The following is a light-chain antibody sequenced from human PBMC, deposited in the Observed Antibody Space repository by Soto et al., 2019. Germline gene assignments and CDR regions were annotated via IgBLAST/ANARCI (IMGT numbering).Light chain of an antibody. CDR3: MQALQIPHT. CDR2: LGS. J-gene: IGKJ2*01. CDR1: QSLLHSNGYNY. V-gene: IGKV2-28*01. Sequence: DIVVTQSPLSLPVTPGEPASISCRSSQSLLHSNGYNYLDWYLQKPGQSPQLLIYLGSNRASGVPDRFSGSGSGTDFTLKISRVEAEDVGIYYCMQALQIPHTFGQGTKLEIK.